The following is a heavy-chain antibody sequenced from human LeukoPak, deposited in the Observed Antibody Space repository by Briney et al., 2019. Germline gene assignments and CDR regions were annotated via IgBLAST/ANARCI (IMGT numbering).Heavy chain of an antibody. CDR1: GGSISRYY. J-gene: IGHJ5*02. V-gene: IGHV4-59*08. D-gene: IGHD1-26*01. Sequence: SETLSLTCTVSGGSISRYYWSWIRQPPGKGLEWVGYIHYSGSTNYNPSLKSRVTISVDTSKNQFSLKLSSVTAADTAVYYCARSARIVGANWFDPWGQGTLVTVSS. CDR2: IHYSGST. CDR3: ARSARIVGANWFDP.